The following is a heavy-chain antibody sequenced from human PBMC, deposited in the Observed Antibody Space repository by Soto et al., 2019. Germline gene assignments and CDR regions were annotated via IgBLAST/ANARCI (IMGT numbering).Heavy chain of an antibody. CDR2: IYYSGST. D-gene: IGHD3-22*01. J-gene: IGHJ6*02. CDR1: GGSISSGGYY. V-gene: IGHV4-31*03. CDR3: ARTSMTAYYYYGMDV. Sequence: SETLSLTCTVSGGSISSGGYYWSWIRQHPGKGLEWIGYIYYSGSTYYNPSLKSRVTISVDTSKNQFSLKLSSVTAADTAAYYCARTSMTAYYYYGMDVWGQGTTVTVSS.